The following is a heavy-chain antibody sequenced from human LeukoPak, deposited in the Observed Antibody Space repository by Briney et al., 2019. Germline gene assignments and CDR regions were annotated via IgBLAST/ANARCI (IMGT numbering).Heavy chain of an antibody. Sequence: GGSVRLSCAASGFTFSSYGMHWVRQAPGKGLEWVAFIRYDGSNKYYADSVKGRFTISRDNSKNTLYLQMNSLRAEDTAVYYCATDKPYYDILTGHQRPYYMDVWGKGTTVTVSS. V-gene: IGHV3-30*02. CDR2: IRYDGSNK. D-gene: IGHD3-9*01. CDR1: GFTFSSYG. J-gene: IGHJ6*03. CDR3: ATDKPYYDILTGHQRPYYMDV.